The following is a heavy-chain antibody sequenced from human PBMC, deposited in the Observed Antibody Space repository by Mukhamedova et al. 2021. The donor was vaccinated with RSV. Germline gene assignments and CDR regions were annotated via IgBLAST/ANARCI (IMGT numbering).Heavy chain of an antibody. CDR3: ARETDSSLPDY. CDR1: YA. V-gene: IGHV3-30*09. CDR2: VSSDGSNK. J-gene: IGHJ4*02. Sequence: YAMHWVRQAPGKGLEWVAVVSSDGSNKYCADSVKRRFAISRDNAKNTLYLQMNSLRPEDTSVYYCARETDSSLPDYWGQGTLVT. D-gene: IGHD6-13*01.